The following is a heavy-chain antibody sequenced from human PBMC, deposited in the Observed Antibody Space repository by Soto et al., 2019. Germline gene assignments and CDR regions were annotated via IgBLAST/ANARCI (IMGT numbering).Heavy chain of an antibody. V-gene: IGHV1-18*01. CDR1: GYTFTSYG. CDR3: ARDRSSSWYSSAPTY. CDR2: ISAYNGNT. D-gene: IGHD6-13*01. Sequence: QVQLVESGAEVKKPGASVKVSCKASGYTFTSYGISWVRQAPGQGLEWMGWISAYNGNTNYAQKLQGRVTMTTDTSTSKAYMERRSLRSDVTAVYYCARDRSSSWYSSAPTYWGQGTLVTVSS. J-gene: IGHJ4*02.